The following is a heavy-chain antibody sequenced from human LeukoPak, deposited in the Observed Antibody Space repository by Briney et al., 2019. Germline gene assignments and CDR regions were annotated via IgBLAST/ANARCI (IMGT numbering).Heavy chain of an antibody. J-gene: IGHJ6*02. V-gene: IGHV4-34*01. CDR3: ARILGGYSGYLGDYYYYYGLDV. Sequence: SETLSLTCAVYGGSFGNYYWSWIRQPPGKGLEWIGEINHSGSTNYNPSLKSRVTISVDTSKNQFSLKLSSVTAADTAVYYCARILGGYSGYLGDYYYYYGLDVWGQGTTVTVS. D-gene: IGHD5-12*01. CDR1: GGSFGNYY. CDR2: INHSGST.